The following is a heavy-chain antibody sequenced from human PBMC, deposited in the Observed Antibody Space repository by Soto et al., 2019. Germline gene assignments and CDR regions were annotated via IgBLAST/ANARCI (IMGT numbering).Heavy chain of an antibody. Sequence: SETLSLSCPYYGCSLSSSSYYWGWIRQPPGKGLEWIGSIYYSGSTYYNPSLKSRVTISVDTYKNQCSLKLSSVTAADAAVYYCARYGPIIRGYDRAFDYWGQGTRVTVS. CDR3: ARYGPIIRGYDRAFDY. V-gene: IGHV4-39*01. CDR1: GCSLSSSSYY. CDR2: IYYSGST. J-gene: IGHJ4*02. D-gene: IGHD5-12*01.